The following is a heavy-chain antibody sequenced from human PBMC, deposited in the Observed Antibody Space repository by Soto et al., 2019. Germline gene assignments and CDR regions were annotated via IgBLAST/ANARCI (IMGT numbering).Heavy chain of an antibody. Sequence: PGGSLRLSCAASGFTFSSYGMHWVRQAPGKGLEWVAVIWYDGSNKYYADSVKGRFTISRDNSKNTLYLQMNSLRAEDTAVYYCARDRLVWVVTAIGEGGLDYWGQGNLVTVSS. CDR3: ARDRLVWVVTAIGEGGLDY. D-gene: IGHD2-21*02. J-gene: IGHJ4*02. CDR2: IWYDGSNK. V-gene: IGHV3-33*01. CDR1: GFTFSSYG.